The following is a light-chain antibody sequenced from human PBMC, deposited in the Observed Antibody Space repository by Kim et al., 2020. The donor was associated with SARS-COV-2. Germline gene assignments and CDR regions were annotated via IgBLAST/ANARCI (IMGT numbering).Light chain of an antibody. CDR3: NSRHSSGHHHYV. J-gene: IGLJ1*01. V-gene: IGLV3-19*01. CDR1: SLRSYY. Sequence: SSELTQDPAVSVALGQTVRITCQGDSLRSYYASWYQQKPGQTPVLVIYGKNNRPSGIPDRFSGSSSGNTASLTITGAQAEDEADYYCNSRHSSGHHHYVFVAGTKVTVL. CDR2: GKN.